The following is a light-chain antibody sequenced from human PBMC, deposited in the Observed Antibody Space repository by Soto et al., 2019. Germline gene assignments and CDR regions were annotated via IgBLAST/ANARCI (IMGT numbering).Light chain of an antibody. CDR3: SSYTSSSTPI. V-gene: IGLV2-14*03. CDR1: SSDVGAYNY. Sequence: QSALTQPASVSGSPGQSITISCTGTSSDVGAYNYVSWYQQHPGKAPKLIIYDVSNRPSGVSSRFSGSKSGNTASLTISGLQAEDEADYYCSSYTSSSTPIFGGGTKVTVL. J-gene: IGLJ2*01. CDR2: DVS.